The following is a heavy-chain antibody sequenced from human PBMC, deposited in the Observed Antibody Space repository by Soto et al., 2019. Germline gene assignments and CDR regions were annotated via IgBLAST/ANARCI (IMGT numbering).Heavy chain of an antibody. V-gene: IGHV4-38-2*02. CDR3: ARASSGWYVYYYYGMDV. CDR1: NYSISSGYY. J-gene: IGHJ6*02. CDR2: MYHSGTT. Sequence: SETLSLTCTVSNYSISSGYYWGWIRQSPGEGLEWIVSMYHSGTTYYNPSLKSRVTISVDTSKNQFSLKLSSVTAADTAVYFCARASSGWYVYYYYGMDVWGQGTTVTVSS. D-gene: IGHD6-19*01.